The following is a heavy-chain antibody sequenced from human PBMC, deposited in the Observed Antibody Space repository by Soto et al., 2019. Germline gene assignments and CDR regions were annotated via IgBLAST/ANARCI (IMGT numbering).Heavy chain of an antibody. Sequence: EVQLVESGGGLVQPGGSLRLSCAASGFTFGSFWMHWVRQVPGKGLVWVSRINSEGSTTTYADSVKGRFTISRDNAKNTLYLQMNSLRAEDTAVYYCARGYGRGGGDYWGQGTLVTVSS. CDR1: GFTFGSFW. V-gene: IGHV3-74*01. J-gene: IGHJ4*02. CDR3: ARGYGRGGGDY. D-gene: IGHD6-13*01. CDR2: INSEGSTT.